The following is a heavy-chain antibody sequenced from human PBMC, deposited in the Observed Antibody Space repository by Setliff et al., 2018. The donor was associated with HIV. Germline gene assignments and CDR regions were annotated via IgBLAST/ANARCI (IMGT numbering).Heavy chain of an antibody. J-gene: IGHJ5*02. CDR1: GGSISSDGSY. CDR3: ARRGGSGFYYWFGP. CDR2: ISASGGT. V-gene: IGHV4-61*09. D-gene: IGHD3-22*01. Sequence: LSLTCTVSGGSISSDGSYWSWIRQPAGEGLEWIGHISASGGTNYNPSLKSRVTISVDTSKDQFSLRLSSVTAADTAIYYCARRGGSGFYYWFGPWGQGTLVTVSS.